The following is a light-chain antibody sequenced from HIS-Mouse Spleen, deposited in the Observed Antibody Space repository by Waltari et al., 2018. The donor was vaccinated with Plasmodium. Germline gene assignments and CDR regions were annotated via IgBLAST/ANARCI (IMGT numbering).Light chain of an antibody. J-gene: IGLJ3*02. V-gene: IGLV2-14*01. CDR3: SSYTSSSTWV. CDR1: SSDVGGYNY. Sequence: QSALTQPASVSGSPGQSITISCTGTSSDVGGYNYVSWYQQHPGKAPKLMIYEISNRPSGVDNRFAGSKSGNTASLTISGLQAEDEADYYCSSYTSSSTWVFGGGTKLTVL. CDR2: EIS.